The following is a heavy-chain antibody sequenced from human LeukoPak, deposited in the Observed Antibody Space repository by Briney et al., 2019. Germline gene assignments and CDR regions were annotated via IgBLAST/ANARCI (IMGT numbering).Heavy chain of an antibody. CDR2: IYHSGTT. D-gene: IGHD4-17*01. J-gene: IGHJ6*02. CDR3: ARDLAYGRYYYYAMDV. V-gene: IGHV4-30-2*01. Sequence: SETLSLTCAVSGGSISSGGYSWSWIRQPPGKGLEWIGYIYHSGTTDFNPSLKSRVTMSVDTSKNQFSLKLSSVTAADTAVYYCARDLAYGRYYYYAMDVWGQGATVTVSS. CDR1: GGSISSGGYS.